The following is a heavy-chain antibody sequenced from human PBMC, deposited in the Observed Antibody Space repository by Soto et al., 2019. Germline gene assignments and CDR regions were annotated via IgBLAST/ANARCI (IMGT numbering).Heavy chain of an antibody. CDR1: GFTFSSYW. D-gene: IGHD3-22*01. J-gene: IGHJ4*02. CDR2: INSDGSRT. CDR3: ARVDGDYSDGNGYLGRH. V-gene: IGHV3-74*01. Sequence: EVQLVESGGGLVQPGGSLRLSCAASGFTFSSYWMHWVRQAPGKGLVWVSRINSDGSRTSYADSAKGRFTISRDNAKNTLYLQMNSLRAEDTAVYYCARVDGDYSDGNGYLGRHWGQGPLVTVSS.